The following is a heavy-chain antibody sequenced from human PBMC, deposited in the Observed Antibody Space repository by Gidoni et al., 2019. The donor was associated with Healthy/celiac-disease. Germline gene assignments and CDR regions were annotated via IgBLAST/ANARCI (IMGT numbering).Heavy chain of an antibody. D-gene: IGHD4-4*01. V-gene: IGHV4-34*01. Sequence: TCAVYGGSFSGYYWSWIRQPPGKGLEWIGEINHSGSTNYNPSLKSRVTISVDTSKNQFSLKLSSVTAADTAVYYCARALYYSNKYYYGMDVWGQGSTVTLSS. CDR1: GGSFSGYY. CDR2: INHSGST. CDR3: ARALYYSNKYYYGMDV. J-gene: IGHJ6*02.